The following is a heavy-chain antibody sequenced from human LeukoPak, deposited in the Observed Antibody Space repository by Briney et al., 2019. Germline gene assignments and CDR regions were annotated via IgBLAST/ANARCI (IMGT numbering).Heavy chain of an antibody. Sequence: SVKVSCKASGYTFSDYYIYWVRQAPGQGLEWMGGIIPIFGTANYAQKFQGRVTITTDESTSTAYMELSSLRSEDTAVYYCASGGDSSGYLETFDYWGQGTLVTVSS. CDR2: IIPIFGTA. CDR3: ASGGDSSGYLETFDY. D-gene: IGHD3-22*01. CDR1: GYTFSDYY. V-gene: IGHV1-69*05. J-gene: IGHJ4*02.